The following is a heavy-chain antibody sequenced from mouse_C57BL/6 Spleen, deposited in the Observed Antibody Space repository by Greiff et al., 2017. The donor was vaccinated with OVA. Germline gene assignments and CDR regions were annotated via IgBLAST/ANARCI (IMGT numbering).Heavy chain of an antibody. CDR2: IYPRSGNT. J-gene: IGHJ3*01. D-gene: IGHD4-1*01. Sequence: QVQLQQPGAELARPGASVKLSCKASGYTFTSYGISWVKQRTGQGLEWIGEIYPRSGNTYYNEKFKGKATLTADKSSSTAYMELRSLTSEDSAVYFCAREYSGTFAYWGQGTLVTVSA. CDR3: AREYSGTFAY. V-gene: IGHV1-81*01. CDR1: GYTFTSYG.